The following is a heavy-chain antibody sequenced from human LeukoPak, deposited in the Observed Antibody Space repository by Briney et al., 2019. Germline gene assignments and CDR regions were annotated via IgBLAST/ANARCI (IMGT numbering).Heavy chain of an antibody. J-gene: IGHJ3*02. V-gene: IGHV4-59*10. Sequence: PSETLSLTCAVYGGSFSGYYWSWIRQPAGKGLEWIGRIYTSGSTNYNPSLKSRVTISVDTSKNQFSLKLSSVTAADTAVYYCARHLLWVKDAFDIWGQGTMVTVSS. CDR2: IYTSGST. D-gene: IGHD4-23*01. CDR1: GGSFSGYY. CDR3: ARHLLWVKDAFDI.